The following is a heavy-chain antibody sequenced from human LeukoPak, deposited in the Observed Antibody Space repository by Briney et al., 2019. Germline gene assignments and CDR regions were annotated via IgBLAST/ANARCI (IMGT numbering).Heavy chain of an antibody. D-gene: IGHD1-1*01. Sequence: SETLSLTCTVSGGSISSYYWSWIRQPPGKGLEWIGYIYYSGSTKYNPYLTSRVTMSVDTSKNQFSLKLSSVTAADTAVYYCATSPGTTGTTWGQGTLVTVSS. J-gene: IGHJ4*02. CDR2: IYYSGST. V-gene: IGHV4-59*08. CDR3: ATSPGTTGTT. CDR1: GGSISSYY.